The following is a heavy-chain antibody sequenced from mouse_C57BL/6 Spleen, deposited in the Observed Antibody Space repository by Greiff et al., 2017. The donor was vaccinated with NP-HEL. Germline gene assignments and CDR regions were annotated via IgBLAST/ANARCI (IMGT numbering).Heavy chain of an antibody. V-gene: IGHV5-17*01. CDR3: ARREDYYGSPDY. CDR2: ISSGSSTI. CDR1: GFTFSDYG. Sequence: EVKLVESGGGLVKPGGSLKLSCAASGFTFSDYGMHWVRQAPEKGLEWVAYISSGSSTIYYADTVKGRFTISRDNAKNTLFLQMTSLRSEDTAMYYCARREDYYGSPDYWGQGTTLTVSS. J-gene: IGHJ2*01. D-gene: IGHD1-1*01.